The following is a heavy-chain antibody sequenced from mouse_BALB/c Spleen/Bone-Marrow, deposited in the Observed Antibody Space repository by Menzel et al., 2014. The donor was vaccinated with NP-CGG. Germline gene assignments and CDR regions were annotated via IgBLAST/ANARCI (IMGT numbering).Heavy chain of an antibody. V-gene: IGHV3-8*02. CDR3: ASLLRIYYAMDY. CDR2: ISYSGST. Sequence: EVHLVESGPSLVKPSQTLSLTCPVTGDSITSGYWNWIRKFPGNKLEYMGYISYSGSTYYNPSLKSRISITRDTSKNQYYLQLNSVTTEDTATYYCASLLRIYYAMDYWGQGTSVTVSS. CDR1: GDSITSGY. D-gene: IGHD1-1*01. J-gene: IGHJ4*01.